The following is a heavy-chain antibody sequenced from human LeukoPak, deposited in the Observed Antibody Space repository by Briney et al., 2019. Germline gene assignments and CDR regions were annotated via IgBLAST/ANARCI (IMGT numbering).Heavy chain of an antibody. CDR2: IYRNADGGTT. CDR3: TTDSYCSTTTCYASSNYYYGLDA. J-gene: IGHJ6*02. CDR1: GFTFSNAW. D-gene: IGHD2-2*01. V-gene: IGHV3-15*05. Sequence: GGSLRLSCAASGFTFSNAWMTWVRQAPGKGLEWVGRIYRNADGGTTDYAAPVKGRFTISRDDSKNALYLQMNSMKTEDTAVYYCTTDSYCSTTTCYASSNYYYGLDAWGQGTSVTVSS.